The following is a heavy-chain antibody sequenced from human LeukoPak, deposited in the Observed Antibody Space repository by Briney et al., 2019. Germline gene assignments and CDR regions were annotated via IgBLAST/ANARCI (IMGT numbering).Heavy chain of an antibody. V-gene: IGHV1-46*01. CDR3: ARVSGYYPKYYFDY. D-gene: IGHD1-26*01. J-gene: IGHJ4*02. CDR1: GYTFTSYY. CDR2: INPSGGST. Sequence: GASVTVSCQASGYTFTSYYMHWVRQAPGQGLEWMGIINPSGGSTSYAQKFQGRVTMTRDMSTSTVYMELSSLRSEHTAVYYCARVSGYYPKYYFDYWGQGTLVTVSS.